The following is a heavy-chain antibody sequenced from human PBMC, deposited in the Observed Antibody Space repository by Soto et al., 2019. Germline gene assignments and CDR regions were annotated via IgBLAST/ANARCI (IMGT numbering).Heavy chain of an antibody. CDR3: ARGLIAARPFWFLGGNWFDP. D-gene: IGHD6-6*01. V-gene: IGHV1-2*02. CDR2: GGT. Sequence: GGTNYAQKFQGRVTMTRDTSISTAYMELSRLRSDDTAVYYCARGLIAARPFWFLGGNWFDPWGQGTLVTVSS. J-gene: IGHJ5*02.